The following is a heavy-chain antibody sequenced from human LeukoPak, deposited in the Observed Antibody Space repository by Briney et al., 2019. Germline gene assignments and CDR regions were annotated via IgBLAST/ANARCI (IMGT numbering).Heavy chain of an antibody. CDR3: ARDSDYYDSSGYYLNWFDP. CDR1: GFTFSSYS. Sequence: GGALRLSCAASGFTFSSYSMNWVRQAPGKGLEGVSSISSSSSYIYYADSVKGRFTISRDNAKNSLYLQMNSLRAEDTAVYYCARDSDYYDSSGYYLNWFDPWGQGTLVTVSS. D-gene: IGHD3-22*01. J-gene: IGHJ5*02. V-gene: IGHV3-21*01. CDR2: ISSSSSYI.